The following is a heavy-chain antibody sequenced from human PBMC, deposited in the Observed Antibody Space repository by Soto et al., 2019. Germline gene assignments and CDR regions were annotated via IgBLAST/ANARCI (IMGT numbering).Heavy chain of an antibody. Sequence: QVQLVESGGGVVQPGRSLRLSCAASGFTFSSYGMHWVRQAPGKGLEWVAVISYDGSNKYYADSVKGRFTISRDNSKNTLYLQMNSLRAEDTAVYYCAKDSSDWDYYYYRMDVWGQGTTVTVSS. CDR2: ISYDGSNK. CDR1: GFTFSSYG. D-gene: IGHD3-9*01. CDR3: AKDSSDWDYYYYRMDV. J-gene: IGHJ6*02. V-gene: IGHV3-30*18.